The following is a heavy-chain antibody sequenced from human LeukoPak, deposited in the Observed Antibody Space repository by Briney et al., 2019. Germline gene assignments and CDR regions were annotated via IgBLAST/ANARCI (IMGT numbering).Heavy chain of an antibody. V-gene: IGHV3-48*04. Sequence: GGSLRLSCAASGFTFSSYSMNWVRQAPGKGLEWVSYISSSSSTIYYADSVKGRFTISRDNAKNSLYLQMNSLRAEDTAVYYCARDRSKRDNWNVDYWGQGTLVTVSS. CDR3: ARDRSKRDNWNVDY. CDR2: ISSSSSTI. CDR1: GFTFSSYS. D-gene: IGHD1-20*01. J-gene: IGHJ4*02.